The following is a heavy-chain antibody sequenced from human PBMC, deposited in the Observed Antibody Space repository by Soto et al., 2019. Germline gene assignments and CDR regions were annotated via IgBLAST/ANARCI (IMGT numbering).Heavy chain of an antibody. CDR3: ARHGFKTTRYYYYGLDV. D-gene: IGHD1-1*01. V-gene: IGHV5-51*01. Sequence: GESLKISCKGSGYSFTSYWIGWVRQMPGKGLEWMGIIYPGDSDTRYSPSFQGQVTISADKSINTAYLQWSSLKASDTAIYYCARHGFKTTRYYYYGLDVWGQGTTVTVSS. J-gene: IGHJ6*02. CDR2: IYPGDSDT. CDR1: GYSFTSYW.